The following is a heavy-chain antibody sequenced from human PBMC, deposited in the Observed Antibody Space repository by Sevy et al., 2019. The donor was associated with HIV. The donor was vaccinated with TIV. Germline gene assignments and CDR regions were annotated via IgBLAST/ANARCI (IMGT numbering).Heavy chain of an antibody. J-gene: IGHJ4*02. CDR2: ISSSSDTI. CDR1: GLTFTSYS. CDR3: AKDVVGGYYDSSGYSDH. V-gene: IGHV3-48*04. D-gene: IGHD3-22*01. Sequence: GGSLRLSCAASGLTFTSYSMNWVRQAPGKGLEWVSYISSSSDTIYYADSVKGRFTISRDNARNSLYLQMNSLRAEDTAVYYCAKDVVGGYYDSSGYSDHWGQGTLVTVSS.